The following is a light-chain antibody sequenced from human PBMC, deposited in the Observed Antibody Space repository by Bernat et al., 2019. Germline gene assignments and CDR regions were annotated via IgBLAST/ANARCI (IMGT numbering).Light chain of an antibody. CDR2: DAS. Sequence: EIVLTQSPATLSLSPGERATLSCRASQSVSSYLAWYQQKPGQAPRILIYDASNRATGIPARFSGSGSGTDFTLTISSLEPEDFAVYYCQQRSNWPPLWTFGQGTKVEIK. J-gene: IGKJ1*01. CDR3: QQRSNWPPLWT. V-gene: IGKV3-11*01. CDR1: QSVSSY.